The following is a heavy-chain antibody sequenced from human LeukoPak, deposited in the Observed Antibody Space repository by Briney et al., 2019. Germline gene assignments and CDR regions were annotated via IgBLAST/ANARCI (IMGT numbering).Heavy chain of an antibody. CDR3: ARGHGYSYGWFGWYFDL. J-gene: IGHJ2*01. D-gene: IGHD5-18*01. V-gene: IGHV4-34*01. CDR1: GGSFSDYY. Sequence: SETLSLTCAVYGGSFSDYYWTWIRQPPGKGLEWIGEINHSGSTNYNPSLKSRVTISVDTSKNQFSLKLSSVTAADTAVYYCARGHGYSYGWFGWYFDLWGRGTLVTVSS. CDR2: INHSGST.